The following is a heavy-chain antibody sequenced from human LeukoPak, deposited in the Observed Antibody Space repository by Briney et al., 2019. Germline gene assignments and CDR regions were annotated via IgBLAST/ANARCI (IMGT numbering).Heavy chain of an antibody. CDR2: IYSGGST. D-gene: IGHD3-10*01. V-gene: IGHV3-66*01. CDR1: GFTVRSNY. J-gene: IGHJ6*03. Sequence: GGSLRLSCAASGFTVRSNYMSWVRQAPGKGLEWVSVIYSGGSTYYADSVKGRFTISRDNSKNTLYLQMSSLRAEDTAVYYCAKTHGSGSYPYYYMDDWGKGTTVTISS. CDR3: AKTHGSGSYPYYYMDD.